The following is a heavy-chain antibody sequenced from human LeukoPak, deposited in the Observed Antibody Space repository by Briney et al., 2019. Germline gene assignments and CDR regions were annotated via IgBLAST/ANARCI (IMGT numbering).Heavy chain of an antibody. CDR3: ARAPPTPDCSSTSCFFDY. CDR2: ISSSSSYI. CDR1: GFTFSTYW. V-gene: IGHV3-21*01. J-gene: IGHJ4*02. Sequence: GGSLRLSCAASGFTFSTYWMTWVRQAPGKGLEWVSSISSSSSYIYYADSVKGRFTISRDNAKNSLYLQMNSLRAEDTAVYYCARAPPTPDCSSTSCFFDYWGQGTLVTVSS. D-gene: IGHD2-2*01.